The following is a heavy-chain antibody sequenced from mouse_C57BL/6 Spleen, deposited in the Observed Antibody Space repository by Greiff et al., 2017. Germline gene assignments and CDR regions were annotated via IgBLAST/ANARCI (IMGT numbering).Heavy chain of an antibody. D-gene: IGHD1-1*01. V-gene: IGHV5-4*01. CDR2: ISDGGSYT. CDR3: ARDGEYYGVSTRFAY. J-gene: IGHJ3*01. Sequence: EVMLVESGGGLVKPGGSLKLSCAASGFTFSSFAMSWVRQTPGKRLEWVATISDGGSYTYYSDGVNGRFIISRDKSKNNLYMRMSHLKSEDTAMYYCARDGEYYGVSTRFAYWGQGTLVTVSA. CDR1: GFTFSSFA.